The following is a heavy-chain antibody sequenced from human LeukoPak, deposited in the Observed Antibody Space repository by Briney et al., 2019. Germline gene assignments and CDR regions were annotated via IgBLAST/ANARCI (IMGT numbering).Heavy chain of an antibody. CDR1: GYTFTSNY. J-gene: IGHJ5*02. CDR3: ARDGVPAARPSYNWFDP. Sequence: ASVKVSCKASGYTFTSNYMHWVRQAPGQGLEWMGIINPSGGSTSYAQKFQGRVTMTRDTSTSTVYMELSSLRSEDTAVYYCARDGVPAARPSYNWFDPWGQGTLVTVSS. CDR2: INPSGGST. D-gene: IGHD2-2*01. V-gene: IGHV1-46*01.